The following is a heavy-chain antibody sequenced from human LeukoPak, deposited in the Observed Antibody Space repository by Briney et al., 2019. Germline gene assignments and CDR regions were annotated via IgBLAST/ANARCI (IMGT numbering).Heavy chain of an antibody. Sequence: GGSLRLSCAASGFTFSRYWMSWVRQAPGKGLEWVANIKQDGSEKYYVDSVKGRFTISRDNAKNSLYLQMNSLRAEDTAVYYCARPYYDFWSGYPHFDYWGQGTLVTVSS. V-gene: IGHV3-7*01. D-gene: IGHD3-3*01. J-gene: IGHJ4*02. CDR1: GFTFSRYW. CDR2: IKQDGSEK. CDR3: ARPYYDFWSGYPHFDY.